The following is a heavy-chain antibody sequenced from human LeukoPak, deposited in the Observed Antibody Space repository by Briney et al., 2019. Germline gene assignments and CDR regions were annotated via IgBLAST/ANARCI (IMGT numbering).Heavy chain of an antibody. J-gene: IGHJ6*02. CDR1: GFTFSSYG. V-gene: IGHV3-30*03. Sequence: PGGSLRLSCAASGFTFSSYGMHWVRQAPGKGLEWVAVISYDGSNKYYADSVKGRFTISRDNSKNTLYLQMNSLRAEDTAVYYCARDGGAVFYGMDVWGQGTTVTVSS. CDR3: ARDGGAVFYGMDV. D-gene: IGHD2-8*01. CDR2: ISYDGSNK.